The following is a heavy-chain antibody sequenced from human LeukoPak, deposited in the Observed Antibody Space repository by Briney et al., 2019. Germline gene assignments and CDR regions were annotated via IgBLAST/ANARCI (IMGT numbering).Heavy chain of an antibody. V-gene: IGHV4-4*02. CDR1: GGSISSCNW. D-gene: IGHD2-21*02. CDR2: IYHSGST. J-gene: IGHJ2*01. CDR3: ARSRHIVVVTAIPRYWYFDL. Sequence: PSETLSLTCAVSGGSISSCNWWSWVRQPPGKGLEWIGEIYHSGSTNYNPSLKSRVTISVDKSKNQFSLKLSSVTAADTAVYYCARSRHIVVVTAIPRYWYFDLWGRGTLVTVSS.